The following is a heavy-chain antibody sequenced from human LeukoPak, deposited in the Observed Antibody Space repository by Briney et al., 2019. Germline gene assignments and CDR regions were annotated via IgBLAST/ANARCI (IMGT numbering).Heavy chain of an antibody. V-gene: IGHV4-31*03. D-gene: IGHD3-10*01. CDR3: ARVNPYYYGSGSYYKVIDY. Sequence: SQALSLTCTVSGGSISSGGYYWSWLRQHPGQGLEWIGYIYYSGSTYYNPSLKSRVTISVDTSKNQFSLKLSSVTAADTAVYYCARVNPYYYGSGSYYKVIDYWGQGTLVTVSS. CDR2: IYYSGST. J-gene: IGHJ4*02. CDR1: GGSISSGGYY.